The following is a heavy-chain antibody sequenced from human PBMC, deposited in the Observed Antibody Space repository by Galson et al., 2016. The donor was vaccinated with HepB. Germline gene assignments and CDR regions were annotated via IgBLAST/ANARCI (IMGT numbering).Heavy chain of an antibody. CDR1: GYTFTGYY. V-gene: IGHV1-2*06. CDR3: VRGVAVVVVAPYVNWFGP. Sequence: SVKVSCKASGYTFTGYYLHWVRQAPGQGLEWMGRINPHSGVTNYGQKFQGRVTMTRDTSIRTVNMELSRLRSDDTAVYYCVRGVAVVVVAPYVNWFGPGGQGSLVAVSS. CDR2: INPHSGVT. D-gene: IGHD2-15*01. J-gene: IGHJ5*02.